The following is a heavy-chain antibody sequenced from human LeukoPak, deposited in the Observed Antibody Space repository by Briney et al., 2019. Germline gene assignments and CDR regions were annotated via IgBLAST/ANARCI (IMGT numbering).Heavy chain of an antibody. D-gene: IGHD5-12*01. CDR1: GYTFTSYY. J-gene: IGHJ4*02. V-gene: IGHV1-24*01. CDR2: FDPEGCET. Sequence: EASVKVSCKASGYTFTSYYMHWVRQAPGKGLEWMGGFDPEGCETIYAQKFQGRVTMTEDTSTDTAYMELSSLRSEDTAVYYCATDSGYDFSFDYWGQGTLVTVSS. CDR3: ATDSGYDFSFDY.